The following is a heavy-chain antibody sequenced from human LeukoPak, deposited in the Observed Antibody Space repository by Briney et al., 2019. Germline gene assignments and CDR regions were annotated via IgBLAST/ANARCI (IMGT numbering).Heavy chain of an antibody. J-gene: IGHJ5*02. CDR2: IYYSGST. Sequence: PSETLSLTCIVSGGSISSSRDYWAWIRQPPGKGLEWIANIYYSGSTYYSPSLKSRVTISVDTSKNQFSLKLSSVTAADTAVYHCARGYSSSWYYNWFDPWGQGTLVTVSS. V-gene: IGHV4-39*01. D-gene: IGHD6-13*01. CDR1: GGSISSSRDY. CDR3: ARGYSSSWYYNWFDP.